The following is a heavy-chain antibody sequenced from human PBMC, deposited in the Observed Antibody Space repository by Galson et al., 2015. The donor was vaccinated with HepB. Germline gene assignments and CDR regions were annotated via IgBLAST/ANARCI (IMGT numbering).Heavy chain of an antibody. D-gene: IGHD3-10*01. CDR3: TTDLALGEQSVFDY. V-gene: IGHV3-15*01. CDR1: GFTFSNAW. Sequence: SLRLSCAASGFTFSNAWMSWVRQAPGKGLEWVGRIKSKTDGGTTDYAAPVKGRFTISRDDSKNTLYMQMNSLKTEDTAVYYCTTDLALGEQSVFDYWGQGTLVTVSS. J-gene: IGHJ4*02. CDR2: IKSKTDGGTT.